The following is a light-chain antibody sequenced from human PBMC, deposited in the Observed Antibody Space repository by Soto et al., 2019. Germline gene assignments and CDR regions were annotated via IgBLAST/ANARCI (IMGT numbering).Light chain of an antibody. CDR1: NGDVGGYNY. V-gene: IGLV2-14*01. J-gene: IGLJ1*01. CDR2: EVS. Sequence: QSALTQPASVSGSPGQSITISCTGTNGDVGGYNYVSWYQQHPGKAPKLMIYEVSNRPSGISNRFSGSKSGNTASLTISGLQAEDEADYYCSSYTSSSTLSFGTGTKVTVL. CDR3: SSYTSSSTLS.